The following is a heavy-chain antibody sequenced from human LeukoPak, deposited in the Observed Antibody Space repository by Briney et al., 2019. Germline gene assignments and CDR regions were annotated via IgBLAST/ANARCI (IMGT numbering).Heavy chain of an antibody. CDR1: GFTFNNYA. CDR3: AKRVPYSSSSVYFDY. J-gene: IGHJ4*02. D-gene: IGHD6-6*01. CDR2: ISDSGHDT. Sequence: PGGSLCLSCAASGFTFNNYAMSWVRQAPGKGLEWVAAISDSGHDTYYAHSVRGRFTISRDNSKNMLYLQMNSLRAEDAAIYYCAKRVPYSSSSVYFDYWGQGTQVRLSS. V-gene: IGHV3-23*01.